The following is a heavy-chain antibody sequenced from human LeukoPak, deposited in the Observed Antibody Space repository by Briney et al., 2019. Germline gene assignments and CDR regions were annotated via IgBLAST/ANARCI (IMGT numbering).Heavy chain of an antibody. Sequence: ASVKVSXKASGYTFTGYYMHWVRQAPGQGLEWMGWINPNSGGTNYAQKFQGRVTMTRDTSISTAYMELSRLGSDDTAVYYCARSLIRIAAASTGGYWGQGTLVTVSS. CDR3: ARSLIRIAAASTGGY. CDR1: GYTFTGYY. V-gene: IGHV1-2*02. CDR2: INPNSGGT. D-gene: IGHD6-13*01. J-gene: IGHJ4*02.